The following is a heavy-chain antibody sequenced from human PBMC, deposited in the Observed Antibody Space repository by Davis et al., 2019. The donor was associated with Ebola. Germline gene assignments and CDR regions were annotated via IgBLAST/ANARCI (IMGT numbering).Heavy chain of an antibody. D-gene: IGHD1-7*01. CDR1: GYGFTQFA. V-gene: IGHV1-24*01. CDR3: FTDPAVIGTVD. CDR2: FDPDNGGT. J-gene: IGHJ4*02. Sequence: ASVKVSCKASGYGFTQFAVHWVRQAPGEGLEWMGGFDPDNGGTMYAQKFQGRVTMTEDTSTGTAYMELSSLRSEDTAMYYWFTDPAVIGTVDWGQGTMVTVSS.